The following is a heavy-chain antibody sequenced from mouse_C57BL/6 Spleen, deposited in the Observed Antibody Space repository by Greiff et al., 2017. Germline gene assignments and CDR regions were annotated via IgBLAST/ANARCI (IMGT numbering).Heavy chain of an antibody. V-gene: IGHV1-69*01. CDR2: IDPSDSYT. CDR3: AIKKNTDAMDY. J-gene: IGHJ4*01. D-gene: IGHD5-2*01. CDR1: GYTFTSYW. Sequence: VQLQQPGAELVMPGASVKLSCKASGYTFTSYWMHWVKQRPGQGLEWIGEIDPSDSYTNYNQKFNGKSTLTVDKSSSTAYMQLSSLTSEDSAVYYCAIKKNTDAMDYWGQGTSVTVSS.